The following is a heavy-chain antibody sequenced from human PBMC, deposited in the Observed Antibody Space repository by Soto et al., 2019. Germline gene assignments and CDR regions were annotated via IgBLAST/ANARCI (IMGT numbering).Heavy chain of an antibody. Sequence: GGSLRLSCADSGFTFRSYEMNCVRQAPWKGLEWVSYISSSGSTIYYADSVKGRFTISRENAKNSLYLQINRLRAEDTAVNYCAILGPDSCGYPDYWGQGTMVTVPS. CDR2: ISSSGSTI. CDR3: AILGPDSCGYPDY. V-gene: IGHV3-48*03. D-gene: IGHD3-22*01. J-gene: IGHJ4*02. CDR1: GFTFRSYE.